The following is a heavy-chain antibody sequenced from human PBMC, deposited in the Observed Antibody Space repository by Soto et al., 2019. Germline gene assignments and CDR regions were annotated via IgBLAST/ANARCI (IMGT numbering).Heavy chain of an antibody. CDR2: MNPTSGNT. D-gene: IGHD2-21*01. CDR1: GYTFPKYD. V-gene: IGHV1-8*01. CDR3: ARSDGHICNWRAS. Sequence: QVQLVQSGAEVKTPGASVKVSCKASGYTFPKYDMNWVRQAPGQGLEWMGWMNPTSGNTGYAQKFKGRLTMTWDTAIGIAHMELSSLRNEDTAVYYCARSDGHICNWRASWGQGTLVTVSA. J-gene: IGHJ5*01.